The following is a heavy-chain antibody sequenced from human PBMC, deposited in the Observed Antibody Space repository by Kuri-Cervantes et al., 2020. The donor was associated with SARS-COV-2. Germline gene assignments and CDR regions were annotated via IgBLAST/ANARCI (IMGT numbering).Heavy chain of an antibody. V-gene: IGHV1-2*04. D-gene: IGHD1/OR15-1a*01. CDR1: GYTFTGYS. CDR2: INPNSGGT. Sequence: ASVKVSCKASGYTFTGYSMHWVRQAPGQGLEWVGWINPNSGGTTYAQKFQGWVTMTRDTSISTAYMELSRLRSDDTAVYYCPSALEHACARYYYGMDVWGQGTMVTVSS. J-gene: IGHJ6*02. CDR3: PSALEHACARYYYGMDV.